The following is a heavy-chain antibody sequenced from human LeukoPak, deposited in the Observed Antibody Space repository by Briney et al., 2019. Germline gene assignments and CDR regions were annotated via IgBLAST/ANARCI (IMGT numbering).Heavy chain of an antibody. Sequence: PGGSLRLSCAASGFAFSNSAMSWVRQAPGKGLEWVSAISGSGGSTYYADSVKGRFTISRDNSKNTLDLQMNSMRAEDTAVYYCAHGGDKFSNWGQGTLVTVSS. CDR1: GFAFSNSA. J-gene: IGHJ4*02. CDR2: ISGSGGST. CDR3: AHGGDKFSN. D-gene: IGHD3-16*01. V-gene: IGHV3-23*01.